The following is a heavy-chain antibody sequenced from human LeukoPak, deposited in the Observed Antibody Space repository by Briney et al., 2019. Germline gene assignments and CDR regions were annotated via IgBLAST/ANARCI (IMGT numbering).Heavy chain of an antibody. V-gene: IGHV4-4*02. Sequence: KTSGTLSLTCAVSGGSISSSNWWSWVRPPPGKGLEWIGEIYHSGSTNYIPSLKSRVTISVDKSKNQFSLRLSSVTAADTAVYYCASKWLGLNYWGQGTLVTVSS. CDR2: IYHSGST. D-gene: IGHD6-19*01. J-gene: IGHJ4*02. CDR1: GGSISSSNW. CDR3: ASKWLGLNY.